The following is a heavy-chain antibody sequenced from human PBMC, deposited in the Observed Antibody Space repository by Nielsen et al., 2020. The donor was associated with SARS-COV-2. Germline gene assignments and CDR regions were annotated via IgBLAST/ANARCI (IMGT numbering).Heavy chain of an antibody. Sequence: GGSLRLSCAASGFTFDDYAMHWVRQAPGKGLEWVSGISWNSGSIGYADSVKGRFTISRDNAKNSLYLQMNSLRAEDTALYYCAKAQDIVLMVYAAFDYWGQGTLVTVSS. V-gene: IGHV3-9*01. CDR2: ISWNSGSI. J-gene: IGHJ4*02. CDR3: AKAQDIVLMVYAAFDY. CDR1: GFTFDDYA. D-gene: IGHD2-8*01.